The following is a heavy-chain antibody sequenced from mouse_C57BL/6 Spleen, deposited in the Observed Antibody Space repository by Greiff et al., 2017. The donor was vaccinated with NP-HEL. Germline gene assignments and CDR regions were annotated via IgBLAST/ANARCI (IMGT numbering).Heavy chain of an antibody. J-gene: IGHJ1*03. CDR3: ARMGRDYGSSYGYFDV. CDR1: GYAFSSSW. V-gene: IGHV1-82*01. Sequence: QVQLQQSGPELVKPGASVKISCKASGYAFSSSWMNWVKQRPGKGLEWIGRIYPGDGDTNYNGKFKGKATLTADKSSSTAYMQLSSLTSEDSAVYFCARMGRDYGSSYGYFDVWGTGTTVTVSS. CDR2: IYPGDGDT. D-gene: IGHD1-1*01.